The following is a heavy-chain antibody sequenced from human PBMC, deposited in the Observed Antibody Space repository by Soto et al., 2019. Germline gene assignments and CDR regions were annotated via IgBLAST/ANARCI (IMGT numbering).Heavy chain of an antibody. CDR1: GGTFSSYA. J-gene: IGHJ4*02. D-gene: IGHD6-6*01. V-gene: IGHV1-69*01. CDR3: AGERGGSSSAGYDY. Sequence: QVQLVQSGAEVKKPGSSVKVSCKASGGTFSSYAISWVRQAPGQGLEWMGGIIPIFGTANYAQKFQGRVTITADESTSTAYRERSSVRSEDTAVYYCAGERGGSSSAGYDYWGQGTLVTVSS. CDR2: IIPIFGTA.